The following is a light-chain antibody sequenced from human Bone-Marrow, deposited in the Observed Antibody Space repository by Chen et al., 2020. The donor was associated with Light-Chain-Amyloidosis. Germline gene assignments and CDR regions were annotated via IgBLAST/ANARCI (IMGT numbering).Light chain of an antibody. V-gene: IGLV3-25*03. Sequence: SYQQTQPPPVSVSPGQPARITSPGNDLPTTYAYGYQQKPGQAPLLVIHRDTERPAGIAERFSGASSGTTATLTSSGVQAEDECDDHCQSADSSGTYEVIFGGGTKLTVL. CDR2: RDT. J-gene: IGLJ2*01. CDR1: DLPTTY. CDR3: QSADSSGTYEVI.